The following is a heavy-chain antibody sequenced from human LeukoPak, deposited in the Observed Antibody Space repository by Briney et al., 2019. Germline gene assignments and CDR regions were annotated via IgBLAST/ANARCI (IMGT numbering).Heavy chain of an antibody. CDR3: TRQGIAVAFFDY. CDR1: GFTFSGSA. D-gene: IGHD6-19*01. Sequence: GGSLRLSCAASGFTFSGSAMHWVRQASGKGLEWVGRIRSKANSYATAYAAPVKGRFTISRDDSKNTAYLQMNSLKTEDTAVYYCTRQGIAVAFFDYWGQGTLVTVSS. CDR2: IRSKANSYAT. J-gene: IGHJ4*02. V-gene: IGHV3-73*01.